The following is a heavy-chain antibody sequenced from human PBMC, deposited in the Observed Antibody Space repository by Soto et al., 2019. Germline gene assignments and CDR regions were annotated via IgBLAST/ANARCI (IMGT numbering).Heavy chain of an antibody. D-gene: IGHD5-12*01. J-gene: IGHJ4*02. CDR3: ARGPRGYSGYDRTLDY. Sequence: ASVKVSCQASGYTFTSYYMHWVRQAPGQGLEWMGIINPSGGSTSYAQKFQGRVTMTRDTSTSTVYMELSSLRSEDTAVYYCARGPRGYSGYDRTLDYWGQGTLVTVSS. CDR2: INPSGGST. CDR1: GYTFTSYY. V-gene: IGHV1-46*01.